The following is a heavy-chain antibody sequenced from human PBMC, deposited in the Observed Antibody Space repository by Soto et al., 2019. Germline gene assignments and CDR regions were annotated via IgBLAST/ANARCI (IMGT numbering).Heavy chain of an antibody. J-gene: IGHJ4*02. Sequence: ASVKVSCKASGYTFTGYYMHWVRQAPGQGLEWMGWINPNSGGTNYAQKFQGRVTTTRDTSISTAYMELSRLRSDETAVYYCAREINYYGSGSYFDYWGQGTLVTVSS. V-gene: IGHV1-2*02. D-gene: IGHD3-10*01. CDR2: INPNSGGT. CDR1: GYTFTGYY. CDR3: AREINYYGSGSYFDY.